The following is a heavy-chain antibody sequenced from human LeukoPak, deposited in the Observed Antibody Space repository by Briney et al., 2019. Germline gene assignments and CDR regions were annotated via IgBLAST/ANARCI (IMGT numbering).Heavy chain of an antibody. Sequence: SETLSLTCTVSGYSISSGYYWGWIRQPPGKGLEWIGSIYHSGRTFYNPSLKSRVTISVDTSKNQFSLKLSSVTAADTAVYYCASRSGISSGYYYGAAFDIWGQGTMVTVPS. CDR3: ASRSGISSGYYYGAAFDI. CDR2: IYHSGRT. CDR1: GYSISSGYY. D-gene: IGHD3-22*01. J-gene: IGHJ3*02. V-gene: IGHV4-38-2*02.